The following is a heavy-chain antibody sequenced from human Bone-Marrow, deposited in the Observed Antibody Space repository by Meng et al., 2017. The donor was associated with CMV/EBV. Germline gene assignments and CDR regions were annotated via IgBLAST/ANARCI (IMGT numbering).Heavy chain of an antibody. Sequence: GGSLRLSCAASGFTFNNAWMSWVRQAPGKGLEWVGRIKSKTDGGTTDYAAPVKGRFTISRDDSKSIAYLQMNSLKTEDTAVYYCTRVIAAAEFDYWGQGTLVTVSS. D-gene: IGHD6-13*01. J-gene: IGHJ4*02. V-gene: IGHV3-15*01. CDR1: GFTFNNAW. CDR2: IKSKTDGGTT. CDR3: TRVIAAAEFDY.